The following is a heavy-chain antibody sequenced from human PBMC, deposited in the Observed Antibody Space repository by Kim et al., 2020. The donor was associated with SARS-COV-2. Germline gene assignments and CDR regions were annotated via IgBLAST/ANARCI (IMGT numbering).Heavy chain of an antibody. CDR1: GYTFTSYD. D-gene: IGHD3-10*01. Sequence: ASVKVSCKDSGYTFTSYDINWVRQATGQGLEWMGWMNPNSGNTGYAQKFQGRVTMTRNTSISTAYMELSSLRSEDTAVYYCARRLLWFGELFPQSTYYYYCGMDVWGQGTTVTVSS. CDR3: ARRLLWFGELFPQSTYYYYCGMDV. CDR2: MNPNSGNT. V-gene: IGHV1-8*01. J-gene: IGHJ6*02.